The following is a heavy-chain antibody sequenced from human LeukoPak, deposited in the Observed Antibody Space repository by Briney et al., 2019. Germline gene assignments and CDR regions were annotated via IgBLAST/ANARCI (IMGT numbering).Heavy chain of an antibody. CDR3: ARSPDYGDYRNAFDI. D-gene: IGHD4-17*01. Sequence: GESLKISCKGSGYSFTSYWIGWVRQMPGKGLEWMGIIYPGDSDTRYRPSFQGQVTISADKSISTAYLQWSSLKASDTAMYYCARSPDYGDYRNAFDIWGQGTMVTVSS. CDR2: IYPGDSDT. J-gene: IGHJ3*02. CDR1: GYSFTSYW. V-gene: IGHV5-51*01.